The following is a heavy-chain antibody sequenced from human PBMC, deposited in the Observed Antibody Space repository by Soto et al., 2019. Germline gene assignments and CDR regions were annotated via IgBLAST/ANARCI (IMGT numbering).Heavy chain of an antibody. CDR1: GFTFSSYA. V-gene: IGHV3-23*01. CDR3: AKDHLDDSSGYPDWYFDL. CDR2: ISGSGGST. Sequence: EVQLLESGGGLVQPGGSLRLSCAASGFTFSSYAMSWVRQAPGKGLEWVSAISGSGGSTHYADSVKGRFTISRDNSKNTLYLQMNSLRAEDTAVYYCAKDHLDDSSGYPDWYFDLWGRGTLVTVSS. J-gene: IGHJ2*01. D-gene: IGHD3-22*01.